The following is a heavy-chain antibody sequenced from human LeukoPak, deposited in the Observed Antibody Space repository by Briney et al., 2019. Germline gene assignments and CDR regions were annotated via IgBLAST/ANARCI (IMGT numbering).Heavy chain of an antibody. D-gene: IGHD2-2*01. CDR3: ARQMGYCSTSSCYASDYFDS. CDR2: INHSGST. V-gene: IGHV4-34*01. Sequence: SETLSLTCAVYGGSFSGYYWTWIRQSPGKGLEWIGEINHSGSTNYNPSLKSRLTISVDTSKNHFSLKVNSVTVADTAVYYCARQMGYCSTSSCYASDYFDSWGQGALVTVSS. CDR1: GGSFSGYY. J-gene: IGHJ4*02.